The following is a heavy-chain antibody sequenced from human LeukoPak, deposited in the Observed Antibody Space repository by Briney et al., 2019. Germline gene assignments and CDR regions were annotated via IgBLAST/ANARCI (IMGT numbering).Heavy chain of an antibody. CDR3: ARDTGIAARPEGWWYYFDY. J-gene: IGHJ4*02. Sequence: PGGSLRLSCAASGFTFSSYSMNWVRQAPGKGLEWVSSISSSSSYIYYADSVKGRFTISRDNAKNSLYLQMNSLRAEDTAVYYCARDTGIAARPEGWWYYFDYWGQGTLVTVSS. CDR1: GFTFSSYS. CDR2: ISSSSSYI. V-gene: IGHV3-21*01. D-gene: IGHD6-6*01.